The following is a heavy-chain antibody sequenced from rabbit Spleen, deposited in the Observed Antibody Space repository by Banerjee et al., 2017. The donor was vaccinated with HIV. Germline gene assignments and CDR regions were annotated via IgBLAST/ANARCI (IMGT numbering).Heavy chain of an antibody. V-gene: IGHV1S40*01. CDR1: GFSLSSSDY. J-gene: IGHJ6*01. CDR3: ARDPGSSFSSYGMDL. D-gene: IGHD8-1*01. CDR2: IAGSSSGFT. Sequence: QSLEESGGDLVKPGASLTLTCTASGFSLSSSDYMCWVRQAPGKGLEWISCIAGSSSGFTYSATWAKGRFTCSKTSSTTVTLQMTSLTVADTATYFCARDPGSSFSSYGMDLWGPGTLVTVS.